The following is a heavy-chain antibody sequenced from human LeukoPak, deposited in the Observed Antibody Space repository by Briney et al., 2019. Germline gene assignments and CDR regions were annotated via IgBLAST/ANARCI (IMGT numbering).Heavy chain of an antibody. CDR2: IYYSGST. D-gene: IGHD3-10*01. V-gene: IGHV4-31*03. J-gene: IGHJ5*02. CDR1: GGSISSGGYY. Sequence: SQTLSLTCTVSGGSISSGGYYWSWIRQHPGKGLEWIGYIYYSGSTYYNPSLKSRVTISVDTSKNQFSRKLSSVTAADTAVYYCARSSLGSWFDPWGQGTLVTVSS. CDR3: ARSSLGSWFDP.